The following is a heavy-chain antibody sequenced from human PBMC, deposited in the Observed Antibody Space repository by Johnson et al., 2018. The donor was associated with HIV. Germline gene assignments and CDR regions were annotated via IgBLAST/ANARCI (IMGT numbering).Heavy chain of an antibody. J-gene: IGHJ3*02. V-gene: IGHV3-53*01. CDR3: ARDRYCSGGSCYLRSRADAFDI. CDR1: GFTVSSNY. D-gene: IGHD2-15*01. CDR2: INSDGSST. Sequence: EVQLVESAGGLKQPGGSLRLSCAASGFTVSSNYMNWVRQAPGKGLEWVSRINSDGSSTSYADSVKGRFTISRDNSENTLYLQMSRLRAEDTALYYCARDRYCSGGSCYLRSRADAFDIWAKGQWSPSLQ.